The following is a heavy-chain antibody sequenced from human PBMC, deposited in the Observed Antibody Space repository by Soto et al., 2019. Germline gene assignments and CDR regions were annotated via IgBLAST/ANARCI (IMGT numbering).Heavy chain of an antibody. D-gene: IGHD1-26*01. Sequence: QVQLVESGGGVVQPGRSLRLSCAASGFRFSDYGSHWVRQAPGKGLEWVALISYDGSKKFYTDSVKGRFTISRDNSKNTMYLQIDRLRAEDTAVYYCAKMDADLLPYYYYGMDVWGQGTTVTVSS. V-gene: IGHV3-30*18. CDR3: AKMDADLLPYYYYGMDV. CDR1: GFRFSDYG. CDR2: ISYDGSKK. J-gene: IGHJ6*02.